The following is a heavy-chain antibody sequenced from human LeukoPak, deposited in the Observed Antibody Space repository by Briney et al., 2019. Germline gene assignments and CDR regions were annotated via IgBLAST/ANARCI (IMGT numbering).Heavy chain of an antibody. Sequence: GGSLRLSCAVSGFTFRSYEMNWVRQAPGKGLEWVSYISTSGTTIYYADSVKGRFTISRDNAKNSLYLQMNSLRAEDTAVYYCARWLDSWGQETLVTVSS. J-gene: IGHJ4*02. V-gene: IGHV3-48*03. CDR1: GFTFRSYE. CDR2: ISTSGTTI. D-gene: IGHD6-19*01. CDR3: ARWLDS.